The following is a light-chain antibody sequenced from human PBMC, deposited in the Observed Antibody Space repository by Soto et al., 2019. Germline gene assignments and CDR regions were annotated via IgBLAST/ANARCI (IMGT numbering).Light chain of an antibody. V-gene: IGKV3-11*01. Sequence: EIVLTQSPATLSLSPGERATLSCRASQSVSSYLAWYQQNPGQAPRLLISDASHRATGIPARFSGSGSGTDFTLNVRSLEPEDFAVYYCQQRRDWPLTFGGGTKVEI. CDR2: DAS. J-gene: IGKJ4*02. CDR1: QSVSSY. CDR3: QQRRDWPLT.